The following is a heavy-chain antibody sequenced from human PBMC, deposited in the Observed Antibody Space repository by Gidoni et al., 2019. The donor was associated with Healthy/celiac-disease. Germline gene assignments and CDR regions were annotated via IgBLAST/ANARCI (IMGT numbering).Heavy chain of an antibody. CDR2: IYYSGST. V-gene: IGHV4-59*01. D-gene: IGHD5-12*01. J-gene: IGHJ4*02. CDR3: ARDGYSGYFDY. Sequence: QVQLQESCSGLVKPSATLSLTRPVSGGSISSSYWHWIRQPPGNGLEWIGYIYYSGSTNYNPSLKSRVTISVDTSKNQFSRKLSSVTAADTAVYYCARDGYSGYFDYWGQGTLVTVSS. CDR1: GGSISSSY.